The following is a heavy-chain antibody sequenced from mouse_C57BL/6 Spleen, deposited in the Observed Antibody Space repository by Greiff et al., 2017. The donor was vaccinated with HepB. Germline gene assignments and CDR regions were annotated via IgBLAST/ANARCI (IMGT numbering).Heavy chain of an antibody. CDR3: ARGKTGFLYYFDY. CDR1: GYAFSSSW. CDR2: IYPGDGDT. Sequence: QVQLKQSGPELVKPGASVKISCKASGYAFSSSWMNWVKQRPGKGLEWIGRIYPGDGDTNYNGKFKGKATLTADKSSSTAYMQLSSLTSEDSAVYFCARGKTGFLYYFDYWGQGTTLTVSS. D-gene: IGHD4-1*01. J-gene: IGHJ2*01. V-gene: IGHV1-82*01.